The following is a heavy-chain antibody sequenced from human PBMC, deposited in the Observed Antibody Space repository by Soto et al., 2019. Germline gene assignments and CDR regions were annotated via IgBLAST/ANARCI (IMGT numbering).Heavy chain of an antibody. CDR1: GFTFSNYA. J-gene: IGHJ6*02. Sequence: VGSLRPSCAASGFTFSNYAGSWVRQPPAKGLEWFSVISGSGGTKHYAESVKGRFSIFRDNSKNTLYLQMDSLRVDDTAVYYCATIAAALGEYYYGMDVWGQGTTVTVYS. CDR2: ISGSGGTK. D-gene: IGHD3-16*01. CDR3: ATIAAALGEYYYGMDV. V-gene: IGHV3-23*01.